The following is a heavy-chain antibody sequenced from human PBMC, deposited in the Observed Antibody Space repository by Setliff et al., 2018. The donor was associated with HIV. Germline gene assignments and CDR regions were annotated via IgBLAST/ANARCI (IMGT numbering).Heavy chain of an antibody. J-gene: IGHJ6*02. Sequence: SVKVSCKTSGGTFSSYGISWVGQAPGQGLEWMGGIIPMFGTGFYAQKFPGRGTITTDESRSTAYMELSILSSADTAVFYCARVGHSSSYHYYGMDVWGQGTTVTVSS. D-gene: IGHD6-13*01. CDR3: ARVGHSSSYHYYGMDV. CDR2: IIPMFGTG. V-gene: IGHV1-69*05. CDR1: GGTFSSYG.